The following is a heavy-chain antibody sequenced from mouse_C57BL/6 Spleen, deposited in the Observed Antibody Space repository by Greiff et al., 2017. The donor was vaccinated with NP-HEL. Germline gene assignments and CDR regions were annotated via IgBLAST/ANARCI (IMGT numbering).Heavy chain of an antibody. J-gene: IGHJ3*01. CDR2: IYPRSGTT. D-gene: IGHD2-1*01. V-gene: IGHV1-81*01. CDR3: AREVYGNSSWFAY. CDR1: GYTFTSYG. Sequence: VQLQQSGAELARPGASVKLSCKASGYTFTSYGISWVKQRTGQGLEWIGEIYPRSGTTYYNEKFKGKAPLTADKSSRTAYMGLRSLTSEDSAVYFCAREVYGNSSWFAYWGQGTLVTVSA.